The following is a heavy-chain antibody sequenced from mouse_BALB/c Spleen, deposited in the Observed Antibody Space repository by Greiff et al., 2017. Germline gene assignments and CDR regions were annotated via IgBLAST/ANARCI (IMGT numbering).Heavy chain of an antibody. D-gene: IGHD2-3*01. Sequence: VQLVESGPGLVAPSQSLSITCTVSGFSLTSYGVHWVRQPPGKGLEWLGVIWAGGSTNYNSSLMSRLSISKDNSKSQVFLKMNSLQTDDTAMYYCARMVTTLYYYAMDYWGQGTSVTVSS. CDR1: GFSLTSYG. CDR3: ARMVTTLYYYAMDY. V-gene: IGHV2-9*02. CDR2: IWAGGST. J-gene: IGHJ4*01.